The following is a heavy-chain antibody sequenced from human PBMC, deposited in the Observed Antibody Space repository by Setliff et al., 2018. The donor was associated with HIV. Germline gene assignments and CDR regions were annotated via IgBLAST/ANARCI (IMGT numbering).Heavy chain of an antibody. CDR2: VGAVGSPK. V-gene: IGHV3-23*01. CDR1: GFTFGPFW. CDR3: AKGGYGGAYYVAGY. J-gene: IGHJ4*02. Sequence: GGSLRLSCVASGFTFGPFWMHWVRQAPGKGLEWVSTVGAVGSPKFYAESVKGQFTISKDNSKNTLYLQMNSLRAEDTAVYYCAKGGYGGAYYVAGYWGQGTKVTVSS. D-gene: IGHD5-18*01.